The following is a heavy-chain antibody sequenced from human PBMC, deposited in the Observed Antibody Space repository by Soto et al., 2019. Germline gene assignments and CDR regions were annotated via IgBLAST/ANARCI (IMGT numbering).Heavy chain of an antibody. CDR3: ARDRTDCSGGSCYNYYYMDV. D-gene: IGHD2-15*01. Sequence: PGGSLRLSCAASGFSFSNYGMHWVRQAPGKGLEWVAVIWYDGSNKYYADSVKGRFTISRDNSKNTLYLQMNSLRAEDTAVYYCARDRTDCSGGSCYNYYYMDVWGKGTTVTVSS. J-gene: IGHJ6*03. V-gene: IGHV3-33*01. CDR2: IWYDGSNK. CDR1: GFSFSNYG.